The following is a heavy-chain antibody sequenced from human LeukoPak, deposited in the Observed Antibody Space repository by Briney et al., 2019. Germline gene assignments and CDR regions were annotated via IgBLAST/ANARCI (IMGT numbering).Heavy chain of an antibody. CDR1: GFTFSSYG. Sequence: PGGSLRLSCAASGFTFSSYGMSWVRQAPGKGLEWVSAISGSGGSTYYADSVKGRFTISRDNSKNTLYLQMHSLRAEDTAVYYCAKNSYPDGLAVAGADYWGQGTLVTVSS. V-gene: IGHV3-23*01. CDR2: ISGSGGST. D-gene: IGHD6-19*01. J-gene: IGHJ4*02. CDR3: AKNSYPDGLAVAGADY.